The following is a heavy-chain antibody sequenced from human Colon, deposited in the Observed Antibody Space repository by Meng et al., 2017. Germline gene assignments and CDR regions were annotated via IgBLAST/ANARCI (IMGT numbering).Heavy chain of an antibody. D-gene: IGHD3-10*02. Sequence: VKLQPAGPALVKPPQTLSLTWAISGDSVSSNSAAWNWIRQSPSRGLEWLGRTYYRSKYYNDYALSVKSRITINPDTSKNQFSLQLNSVTPEDTAIYYCARDWGDVRGGFDFWGQGTLVTVSS. CDR2: TYYRSKYYN. V-gene: IGHV6-1*01. J-gene: IGHJ4*02. CDR1: GDSVSSNSAA. CDR3: ARDWGDVRGGFDF.